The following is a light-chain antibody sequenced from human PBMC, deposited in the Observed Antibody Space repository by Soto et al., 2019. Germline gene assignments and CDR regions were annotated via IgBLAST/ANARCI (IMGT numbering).Light chain of an antibody. CDR2: RAY. Sequence: EIVLTQSPGTLSLSPGEGATISCRASQNVDYGYLAWYQQRPGQAPRLLIFRAYIRATGIPDRFSGSGSGTDFTLTIGRIEPEESAVYYCHQYGRSQRTFGKGTKLDIK. CDR1: QNVDYGY. J-gene: IGKJ1*01. CDR3: HQYGRSQRT. V-gene: IGKV3-20*01.